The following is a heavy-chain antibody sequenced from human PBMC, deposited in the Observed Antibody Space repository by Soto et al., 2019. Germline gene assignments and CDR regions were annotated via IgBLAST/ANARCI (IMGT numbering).Heavy chain of an antibody. Sequence: EVQLVESGGGLVRPGGSLRLSCAASGFTFSYYWMHWVRQAPGKGLVWVSRILSDGSSTNYADFVKGRFIISRDNARKEVELEMNSVRGEDTAVEYGAGGARGAFDLWGQGTVVTVSS. J-gene: IGHJ3*01. CDR2: ILSDGSST. CDR3: AGGARGAFDL. V-gene: IGHV3-74*01. D-gene: IGHD1-26*01. CDR1: GFTFSYYW.